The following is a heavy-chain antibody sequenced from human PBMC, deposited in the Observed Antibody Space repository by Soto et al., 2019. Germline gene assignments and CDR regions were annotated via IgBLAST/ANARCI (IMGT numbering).Heavy chain of an antibody. CDR3: AREVIAAAGTDY. V-gene: IGHV4-39*02. J-gene: IGHJ4*02. CDR1: GGSISSSSYY. D-gene: IGHD6-13*01. CDR2: IYYSGST. Sequence: QLQLQESGPGLVKPSETLSLTCTVSGGSISSSSYYWGWIRQPPGQGLEWIGSIYYSGSTYYNPSLKSRVTISVDTSKNQFSLKLSSVTAADTAVYYCAREVIAAAGTDYWGQGTLVTVSS.